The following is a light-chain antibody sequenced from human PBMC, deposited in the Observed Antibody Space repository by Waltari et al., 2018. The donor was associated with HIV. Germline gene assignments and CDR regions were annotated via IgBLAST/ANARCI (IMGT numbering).Light chain of an antibody. Sequence: QSALTQPRSVSGSLGQSVTISCTGTSNDIGTYNYVSWYQQHPGKAPKLIIYDVTKRPSGVPDRFSGSKSDNTASLTISGLQADDETDYFCCSYAGSSFYVFGTATRVTVL. V-gene: IGLV2-11*01. CDR2: DVT. CDR1: SNDIGTYNY. CDR3: CSYAGSSFYV. J-gene: IGLJ1*01.